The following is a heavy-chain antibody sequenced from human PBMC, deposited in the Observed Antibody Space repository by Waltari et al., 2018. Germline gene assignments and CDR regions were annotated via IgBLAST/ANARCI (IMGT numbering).Heavy chain of an antibody. CDR1: GFTFASYT. D-gene: IGHD1-1*01. CDR3: AKDATWSQFHAY. Sequence: EVQLLESGGGLVQPGGSLSLSCPASGFTFASYTMNWVRQAPGKGLEWVSFITGSGGSTYYADSVKGRFTISRDNSKNTLHLQMNSLRAEDTAVYYCAKDATWSQFHAYWGQGILVTVSS. J-gene: IGHJ4*02. CDR2: ITGSGGST. V-gene: IGHV3-23*01.